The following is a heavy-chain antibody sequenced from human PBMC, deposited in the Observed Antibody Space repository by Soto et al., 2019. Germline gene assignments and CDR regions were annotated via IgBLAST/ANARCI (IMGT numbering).Heavy chain of an antibody. J-gene: IGHJ4*02. CDR3: ARERQWEPIPY. D-gene: IGHD1-26*01. V-gene: IGHV1-18*04. CDR2: VSAYHRNT. CDR1: GYTFSNYG. Sequence: QVRLEQSVPEVKKPGASMKVSCKASGYTFSNYGITWVRQAPGQGLEWMGWVSAYHRNTNYAQKFEDSGTMTTATSTGTAYMQLRSLRSDDTAVCFCARERQWEPIPYWGQGTPVTVSS.